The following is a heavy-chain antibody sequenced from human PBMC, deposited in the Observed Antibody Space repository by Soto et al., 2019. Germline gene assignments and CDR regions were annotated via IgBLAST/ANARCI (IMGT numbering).Heavy chain of an antibody. Sequence: GGSLRLSCAASGFSFSYAWMNWVRQAPGRGLEWVGRIKSKRNGGTTDYAAPGKGRFTISREDSQNTMYLQMNSLKTEDTAVYYCTTGYYYGSGTYSGWGQGTLVTVSS. D-gene: IGHD3-10*01. CDR2: IKSKRNGGTT. V-gene: IGHV3-15*07. CDR1: GFSFSYAW. J-gene: IGHJ4*02. CDR3: TTGYYYGSGTYSG.